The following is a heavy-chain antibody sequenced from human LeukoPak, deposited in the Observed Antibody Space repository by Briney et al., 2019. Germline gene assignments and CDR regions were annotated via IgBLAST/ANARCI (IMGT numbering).Heavy chain of an antibody. Sequence: PGGSLRLSCAASGFTFSSHGMNWVRQAPGKGLEGVSGIIPSGHTTYYADSVRGRFTIYRDNAKNSLYLQMTSLRAEDTAVYYCARDRDGWFDPWGQGTLVTVSS. CDR3: ARDRDGWFDP. V-gene: IGHV3-48*04. J-gene: IGHJ5*02. CDR1: GFTFSSHG. CDR2: IIPSGHTT.